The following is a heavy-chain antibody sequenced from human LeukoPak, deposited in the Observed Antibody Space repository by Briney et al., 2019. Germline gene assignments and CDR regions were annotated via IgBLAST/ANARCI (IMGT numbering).Heavy chain of an antibody. V-gene: IGHV1-2*02. CDR2: INPNSGDT. Sequence: ASVKVSCKASGYTFTGYYMHWVRQAPRQGLEWMGWINPNSGDTNYAQKFQGRVSMTRDTSISTAYMDLSGLRSDDTALYYCARGLGWDSGTYLGAWGRGTLVTVSS. D-gene: IGHD1-26*01. CDR1: GYTFTGYY. CDR3: ARGLGWDSGTYLGA. J-gene: IGHJ5*02.